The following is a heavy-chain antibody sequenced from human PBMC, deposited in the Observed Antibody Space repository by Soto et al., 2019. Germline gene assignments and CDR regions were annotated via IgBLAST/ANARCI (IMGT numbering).Heavy chain of an antibody. CDR2: IYYSGST. CDR3: ARGRGSGSSFYYYGMDV. D-gene: IGHD3-10*01. Sequence: SETLSLTCTVSGGSISSYYWIWIRQPPGKGLEWIGYIYYSGSTNYNPSLKSRVTISVDTSKNQFSLKLSSVTAADTAVYYCARGRGSGSSFYYYGMDVWGQGTTVTVSS. CDR1: GGSISSYY. V-gene: IGHV4-59*01. J-gene: IGHJ6*02.